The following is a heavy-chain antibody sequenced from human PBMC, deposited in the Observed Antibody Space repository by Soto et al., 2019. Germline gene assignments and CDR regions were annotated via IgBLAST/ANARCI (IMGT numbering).Heavy chain of an antibody. Sequence: VQLVESGGGVVQPGTSLRLSCSVSGFSLSHYVLHWVRQAPGKGREWVAVIRDDGKTNYATSVRGRFTVSRDMSKSTMTLQMYNLRVDDSAISYCARKGDTHAFRGFDFRCQGTLVTVS. CDR2: IRDDGKT. V-gene: IGHV3-30*03. CDR1: GFSLSHYV. D-gene: IGHD3-3*02. J-gene: IGHJ4*02. CDR3: ARKGDTHAFRGFDF.